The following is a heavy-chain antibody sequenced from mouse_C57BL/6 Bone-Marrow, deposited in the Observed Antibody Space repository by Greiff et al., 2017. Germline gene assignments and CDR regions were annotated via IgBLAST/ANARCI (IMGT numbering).Heavy chain of an antibody. CDR2: ISYDGSN. J-gene: IGHJ2*01. Sequence: VQLQQSGPGLVKPSQSLSLTCSVTGYSITSGYYWNWIRQFPGNKLEWMGYISYDGSNNYNTSLKNRISITRDTSKNQFFLKLNSVTTEDTATYYCARAPNYDYPYYFDYWGQGTTLTVSS. D-gene: IGHD2-4*01. CDR3: ARAPNYDYPYYFDY. CDR1: GYSITSGYY. V-gene: IGHV3-6*01.